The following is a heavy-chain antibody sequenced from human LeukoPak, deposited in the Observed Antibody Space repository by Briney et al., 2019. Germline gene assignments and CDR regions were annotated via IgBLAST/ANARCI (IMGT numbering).Heavy chain of an antibody. CDR1: GYTFTSYG. Sequence: ASVKVSCKASGYTFTSYGISWVRQAPGQGLEWMGWISAYNGNTNYAQKLQGRVTMTTDTSTSTAYMELRSLRSDDTAVYYCARGGRIYYDSSGYRDIDYWGQGTLVTVSS. V-gene: IGHV1-18*01. CDR3: ARGGRIYYDSSGYRDIDY. J-gene: IGHJ4*02. D-gene: IGHD3-22*01. CDR2: ISAYNGNT.